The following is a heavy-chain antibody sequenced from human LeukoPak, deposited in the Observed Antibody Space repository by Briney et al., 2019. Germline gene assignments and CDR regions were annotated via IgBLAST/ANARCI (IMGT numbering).Heavy chain of an antibody. CDR2: IRGSGDNT. CDR1: GFTVTSCT. J-gene: IGHJ4*02. Sequence: PRGSMTLSCAASGFTVTSCTMSWVRHAPGKGREWVSEIRGSGDNTYYAYSVEGRFTISRDNSKNTLYLQMSSLRAEDKAEYCGAKGGSYRVQPHFDYWGQGALVTLSS. V-gene: IGHV3-23*01. CDR3: AKGGSYRVQPHFDY. D-gene: IGHD1-1*01.